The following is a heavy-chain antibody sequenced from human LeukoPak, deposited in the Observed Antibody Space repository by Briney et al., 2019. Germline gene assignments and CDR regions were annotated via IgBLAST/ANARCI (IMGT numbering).Heavy chain of an antibody. CDR1: GGSINNDDYS. V-gene: IGHV4-30-2*01. D-gene: IGHD5-12*01. CDR2: IYHTGST. J-gene: IGHJ4*02. CDR3: ARALSSGYDFSYFDY. Sequence: SETLSLTCAVSGGSINNDDYSWSWIRQPPGKGLEWIGYIYHTGSTYYNPSLKSRVTMSVDRSKNQFSLNLSSVTAADTAVYYCARALSSGYDFSYFDYRGQGTLVTVSS.